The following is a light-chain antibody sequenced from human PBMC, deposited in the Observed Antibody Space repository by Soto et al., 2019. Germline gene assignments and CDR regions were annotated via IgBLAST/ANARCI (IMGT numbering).Light chain of an antibody. V-gene: IGKV3-15*01. J-gene: IGKJ3*01. Sequence: EIVMTQSPATLSVSPGERATLSCRASQSVSSNLAWYQQKPGQAPRLLIYGASTRATGIPARFSGSGSGTEFTHTLSSLQAEDFAVYYCQQYNNWPPGVTFGPGTKVDIK. CDR1: QSVSSN. CDR3: QQYNNWPPGVT. CDR2: GAS.